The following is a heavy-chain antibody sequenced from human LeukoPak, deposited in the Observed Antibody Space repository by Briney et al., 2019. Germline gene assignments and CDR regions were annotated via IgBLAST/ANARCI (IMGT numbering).Heavy chain of an antibody. CDR1: GFPFSSYA. CDR2: ISNSDDST. Sequence: GGSLRLSCAACGFPFSSYAMSWVRQAPGKGLEWVSTISNSDDSTYYADSVKGRFTISRDNSENTLFLRMNSLRAEDTAVYYCAKATGYLLWGQGTLVIVSS. D-gene: IGHD1-14*01. CDR3: AKATGYLL. J-gene: IGHJ4*02. V-gene: IGHV3-23*01.